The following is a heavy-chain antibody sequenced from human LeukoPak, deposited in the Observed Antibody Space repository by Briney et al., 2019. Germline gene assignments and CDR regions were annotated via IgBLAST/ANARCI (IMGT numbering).Heavy chain of an antibody. CDR2: IKPDGSEK. CDR1: GFTLSSHW. V-gene: IGHV3-7*01. Sequence: GGSLRLSCAASGFTLSSHWMSWFRQAPGRGLEWVANIKPDGSEKYYVDSVKGRFTISRDNAKNSLYLQMNSLRAEDTAVYYCARDIYYDSSGYYYWGQGTLVTVSS. D-gene: IGHD3-22*01. CDR3: ARDIYYDSSGYYY. J-gene: IGHJ4*02.